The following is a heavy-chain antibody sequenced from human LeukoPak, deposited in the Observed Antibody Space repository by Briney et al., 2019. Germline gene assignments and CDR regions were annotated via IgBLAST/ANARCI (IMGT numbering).Heavy chain of an antibody. CDR3: AKDPPSHYDFWSGYYKGTVNFDY. D-gene: IGHD3-3*01. J-gene: IGHJ4*02. V-gene: IGHV3-30*02. CDR2: IRYDGSNK. CDR1: GFTFSSYG. Sequence: PGGSLRLSCAASGFTFSSYGMHWVRQAPGKGLEWVAFIRYDGSNKYYADSAKGRFTISRDNSKNTLYLQMNSLRAEDTAVYYCAKDPPSHYDFWSGYYKGTVNFDYWGQGTLVTVSS.